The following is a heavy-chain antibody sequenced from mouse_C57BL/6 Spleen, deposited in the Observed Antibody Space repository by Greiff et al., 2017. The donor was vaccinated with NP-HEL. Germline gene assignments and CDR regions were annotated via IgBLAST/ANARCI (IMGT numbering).Heavy chain of an antibody. CDR1: GYTFTSYW. Sequence: VQLQQPGAELVKPGASVKMSCKASGYTFTSYWITWVKQRPGQGLEWIGDIYPGSGSTNYNEKFKSKATLTVDTSSSTAYMQLSSLTSEDSAVYYCARSHGNFGYAMDYWGQGTSVTVSS. CDR2: IYPGSGST. D-gene: IGHD2-1*01. V-gene: IGHV1-55*01. J-gene: IGHJ4*01. CDR3: ARSHGNFGYAMDY.